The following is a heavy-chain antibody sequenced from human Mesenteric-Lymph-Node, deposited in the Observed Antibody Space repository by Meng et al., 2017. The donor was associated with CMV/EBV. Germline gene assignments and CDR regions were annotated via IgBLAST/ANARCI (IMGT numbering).Heavy chain of an antibody. V-gene: IGHV4-61*08. CDR3: ARATSNYDYFDY. Sequence: SETLSLTCTVSGGSISSGGFYWSWIRQHPGKGLEWIGYIHYSGSTNYNPSLKSRVTISVHASMNQFSLRLSSATAADTALYYCARATSNYDYFDYWGQGSLVTVSS. J-gene: IGHJ4*02. CDR1: GGSISSGGFY. D-gene: IGHD4-11*01. CDR2: IHYSGST.